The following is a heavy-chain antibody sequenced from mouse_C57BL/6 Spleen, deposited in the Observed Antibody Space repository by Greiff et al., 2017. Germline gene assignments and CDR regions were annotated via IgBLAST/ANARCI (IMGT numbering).Heavy chain of an antibody. CDR2: ISSGGSYT. CDR1: GFTFSSYG. V-gene: IGHV5-6*01. J-gene: IGHJ1*03. Sequence: EVLLVESGGDLVKPGGSLKLSCAASGFTFSSYGMSWVRQTPDKRLEWVATISSGGSYTYYPDSVKGRFTISRDNAKNTLYLQMSSLKSEDTAMYYCARLYSNDWYFDVWGTGTKVTVSS. D-gene: IGHD2-5*01. CDR3: ARLYSNDWYFDV.